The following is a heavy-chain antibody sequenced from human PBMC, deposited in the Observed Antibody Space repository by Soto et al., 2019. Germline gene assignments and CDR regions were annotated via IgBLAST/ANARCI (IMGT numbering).Heavy chain of an antibody. CDR1: GFTFSSYA. V-gene: IGHV3-30-3*01. D-gene: IGHD2-21*01. Sequence: QVQLVESGGGVVQPGRSLRLSCAASGFTFSSYAMHWVRQAPGKGLEWVALILYDGSSTYYADSVKGRFIISRDNSKNTLNLQMSSRRAEDTAVCYCAGEVNAFDIWGQGTMVTVSS. CDR3: AGEVNAFDI. CDR2: ILYDGSST. J-gene: IGHJ3*02.